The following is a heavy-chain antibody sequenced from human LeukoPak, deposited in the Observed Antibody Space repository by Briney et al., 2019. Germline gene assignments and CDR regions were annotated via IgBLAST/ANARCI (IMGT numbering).Heavy chain of an antibody. CDR3: AREVGATTFDY. V-gene: IGHV4-39*02. J-gene: IGHJ4*02. D-gene: IGHD1-26*01. CDR1: GGSISSSSYY. Sequence: PSETLSLTCTVSGGSISSSSYYWGWIRQPPGKGLEWIGSIYYSGSTYYNPSLKSRVTISVDTSKNQFSLKLSSVTAADTAVHYCAREVGATTFDYWGQGTLVTVSS. CDR2: IYYSGST.